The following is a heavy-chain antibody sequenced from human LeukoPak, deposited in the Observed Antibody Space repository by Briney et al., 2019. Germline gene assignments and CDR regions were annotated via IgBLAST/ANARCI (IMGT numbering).Heavy chain of an antibody. J-gene: IGHJ5*02. D-gene: IGHD1-26*01. CDR3: ARDDDPTSGGNFDP. V-gene: IGHV3-30-3*01. CDR1: GFTFSSYA. CDR2: ISYDGSNK. Sequence: GGSLRLSCAASGFTFSSYAMHWVRQAPGKGLEWVAVISYDGSNKYYADSVKGRFTISRDNSKNTLYLQMNSLRAEDTAVYYCARDDDPTSGGNFDPWGQGTLVTVSS.